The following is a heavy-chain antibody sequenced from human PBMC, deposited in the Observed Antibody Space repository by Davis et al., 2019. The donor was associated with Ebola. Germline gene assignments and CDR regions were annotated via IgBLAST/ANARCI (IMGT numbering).Heavy chain of an antibody. CDR3: ARGGYYDSSGYSHAAFDI. D-gene: IGHD3-22*01. J-gene: IGHJ3*02. CDR1: GFTFSSYT. V-gene: IGHV3-21*01. Sequence: GESLNISCAASGFTFSSYTMNWVRQAPGKGLEWVSSISSSSYYIYYADSLKGRFTISRDNAKNSLYLQMTSLRAEDTARYYCARGGYYDSSGYSHAAFDIWGQGTMVTVSS. CDR2: ISSSSYYI.